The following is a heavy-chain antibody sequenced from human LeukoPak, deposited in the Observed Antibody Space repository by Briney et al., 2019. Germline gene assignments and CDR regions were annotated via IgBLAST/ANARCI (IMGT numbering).Heavy chain of an antibody. D-gene: IGHD2-21*02. CDR1: GYTFTGYY. CDR3: ARVRSAYCGGDCYPEDAFDI. Sequence: ASVKVSCKASGYTFTGYYMHWVRQAPGQGLEWMGWINPNSGGTNHAQKFQGRVTMTRDTSISTAYMELSRLRSDDTAVYYCARVRSAYCGGDCYPEDAFDIWGQGKMVTVSS. V-gene: IGHV1-2*02. CDR2: INPNSGGT. J-gene: IGHJ3*02.